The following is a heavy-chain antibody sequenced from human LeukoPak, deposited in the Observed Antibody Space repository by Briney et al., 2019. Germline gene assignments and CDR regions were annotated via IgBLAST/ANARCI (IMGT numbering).Heavy chain of an antibody. CDR2: VYYSGST. V-gene: IGHV4-39*01. CDR1: GGSINNSNHY. J-gene: IGHJ4*02. CDR3: ARRLIAAAGTVVYYFDY. D-gene: IGHD6-13*01. Sequence: SETLSLTCTVSGGSINNSNHYWGWIRHPPGKGLEWIASVYYSGSTYYNPSLKSRVTMSVDTSKNQFSLQLTSVTAADTAVYYCARRLIAAAGTVVYYFDYWGQGTLVTVSS.